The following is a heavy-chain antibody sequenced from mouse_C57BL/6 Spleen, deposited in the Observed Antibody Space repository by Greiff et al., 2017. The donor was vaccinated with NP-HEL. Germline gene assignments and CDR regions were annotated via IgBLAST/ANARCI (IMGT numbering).Heavy chain of an antibody. CDR1: GYAFTNYL. CDR2: INPGSGGT. Sequence: VQLQQSGAELVRPGTSVKVSCKASGYAFTNYLIEWVKQRPGQGLEWIGVINPGSGGTNYNEKFKGKATLTADKSSSTAYMQLSSLTSEDSAVYFCARTYYSKGYFDYWGQGTTLTVSS. V-gene: IGHV1-54*01. D-gene: IGHD2-5*01. J-gene: IGHJ2*01. CDR3: ARTYYSKGYFDY.